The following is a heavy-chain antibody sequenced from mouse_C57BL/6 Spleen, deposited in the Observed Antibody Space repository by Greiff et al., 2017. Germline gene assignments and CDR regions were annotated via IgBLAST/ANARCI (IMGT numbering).Heavy chain of an antibody. CDR2: IDPSDSYT. CDR3: ARGRGSSSAWFAY. Sequence: QVQLQQPGAELVMPGASVKLSCKASGYTFTSYWMHWVKQRPGQGLEWIGEIDPSDSYTNYNQKFKGKSTLTVDKSSSTAYMQLSSLTSEDSAVYCSARGRGSSSAWFAYWGQGTLVTVSA. V-gene: IGHV1-69*01. CDR1: GYTFTSYW. J-gene: IGHJ3*01. D-gene: IGHD1-1*01.